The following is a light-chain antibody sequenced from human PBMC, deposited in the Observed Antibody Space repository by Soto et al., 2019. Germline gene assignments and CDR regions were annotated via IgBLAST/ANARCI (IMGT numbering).Light chain of an antibody. J-gene: IGLJ1*01. CDR1: SSNIGAGYD. V-gene: IGLV1-40*01. CDR3: QSYDSSLSGDV. Sequence: QSVLTQPPSVSGAPGQRVTISCTGSSSNIGAGYDVHWYRQLPGTAPKLLIYGNTNRRSGVPDRFSGSKSGTSASLAITGLQAEDEADYYCQSYDSSLSGDVFGTGTKVTVL. CDR2: GNT.